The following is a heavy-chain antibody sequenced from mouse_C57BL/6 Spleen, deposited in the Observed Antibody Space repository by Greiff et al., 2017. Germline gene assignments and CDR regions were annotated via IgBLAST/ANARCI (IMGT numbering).Heavy chain of an antibody. CDR2: IYPGDGDT. CDR1: GYAFSSYW. J-gene: IGHJ1*03. CDR3: ARELITTVRIFDV. D-gene: IGHD1-1*01. Sequence: QVQLQQSGAELVKPGASVKISCKASGYAFSSYWMNWVKQRPGKGLEGIGQIYPGDGDTNYNGKFKGKATLTADKSSSTAYMQLSSLTSEDSAVYFCARELITTVRIFDVWGTGTTVTVSS. V-gene: IGHV1-80*01.